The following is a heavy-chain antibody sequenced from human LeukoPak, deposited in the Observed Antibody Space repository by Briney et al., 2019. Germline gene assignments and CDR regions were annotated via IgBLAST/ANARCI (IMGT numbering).Heavy chain of an antibody. CDR1: GGSINSGSYY. Sequence: SETLSLTCTVSGGSINSGSYYWSWIRQPAGKGLEWIGRIYTSGSTKYNPSLKSRVTISVDTPKNQFSLKLSSVTAADTAVYYCARVYPVDTAMVLTYYFDYWGQGTLVTVSS. D-gene: IGHD5-18*01. CDR3: ARVYPVDTAMVLTYYFDY. CDR2: IYTSGST. V-gene: IGHV4-61*02. J-gene: IGHJ4*02.